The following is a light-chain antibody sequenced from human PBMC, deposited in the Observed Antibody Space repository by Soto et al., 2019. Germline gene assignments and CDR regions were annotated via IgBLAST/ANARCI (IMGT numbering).Light chain of an antibody. CDR3: QQGYNFHRA. Sequence: DIQMTQSPSSLSPSVGDTGTSTCRASQSISSYLNWYQQKTGKAPKLLIYAESSLQSGVKSRLSAIGYGTDFTLTIQSLQPEEVATYDCQQGYNFHRAVGQRTKVEIK. CDR1: QSISSY. J-gene: IGKJ1*01. CDR2: AES. V-gene: IGKV1-39*01.